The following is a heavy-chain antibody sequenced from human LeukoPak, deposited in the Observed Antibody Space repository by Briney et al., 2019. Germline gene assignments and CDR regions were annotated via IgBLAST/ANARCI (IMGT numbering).Heavy chain of an antibody. Sequence: PSETLSLTCTVSGGSISSSYWSWIRQPPGKGLEWIGYIYDSGSTNHNPSLKGRVTISVDTSKNQFSLKLSSVTAADTAVYYCARTTVTVSHFDYWGQGTLVTVSS. CDR3: ARTTVTVSHFDY. V-gene: IGHV4-59*08. CDR1: GGSISSSY. D-gene: IGHD4-17*01. CDR2: IYDSGST. J-gene: IGHJ4*02.